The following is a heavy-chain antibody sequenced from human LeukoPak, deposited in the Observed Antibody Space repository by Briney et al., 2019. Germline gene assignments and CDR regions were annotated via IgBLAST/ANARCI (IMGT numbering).Heavy chain of an antibody. CDR3: AKDGAWGAARLSSFDY. V-gene: IGHV3-30*02. CDR2: IRYDGSNK. Sequence: GGSLRLSCAASGFTFSSYGMHWVRQAPGKGLEWVAFIRYDGSNKYYADSVKGRFTISRDNSKNTLYLQMNSLRAEDTAVYYCAKDGAWGAARLSSFDYWGQGTLVTVSS. J-gene: IGHJ4*02. D-gene: IGHD6-6*01. CDR1: GFTFSSYG.